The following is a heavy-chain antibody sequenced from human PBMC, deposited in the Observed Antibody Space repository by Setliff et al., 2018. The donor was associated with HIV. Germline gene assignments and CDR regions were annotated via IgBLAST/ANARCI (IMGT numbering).Heavy chain of an antibody. D-gene: IGHD3-22*01. CDR3: AREAAPRYDSSSYYMDV. CDR2: IYASGSP. CDR1: GGSISSVNYY. V-gene: IGHV4-61*02. Sequence: SETLSLTCNVSGGSISSVNYYWNWVRQPAGKGLEWIGRIYASGSPTYNPSLKSRVTISVDTSKNHFSLRLNSVTAADTAVYYCAREAAPRYDSSSYYMDVWGKGTTVTVSS. J-gene: IGHJ6*03.